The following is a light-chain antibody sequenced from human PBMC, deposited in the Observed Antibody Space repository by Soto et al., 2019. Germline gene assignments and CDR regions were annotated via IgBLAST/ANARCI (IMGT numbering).Light chain of an antibody. CDR3: SSYTNTRTYV. V-gene: IGLV2-14*01. J-gene: IGLJ1*01. CDR2: EVN. Sequence: QSALIQPASVSGSPGQSITISYTGTSSDVGDYNYVSWYQQHPDRVPKLIIFEVNNRPSGVSNRFSGSKSGITASLTISGLQAEDEADYYCSSYTNTRTYVFGTGTKLTVL. CDR1: SSDVGDYNY.